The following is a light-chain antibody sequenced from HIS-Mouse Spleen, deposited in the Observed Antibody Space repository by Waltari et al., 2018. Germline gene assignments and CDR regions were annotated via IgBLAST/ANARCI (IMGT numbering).Light chain of an antibody. CDR1: SSDVGSYNL. J-gene: IGLJ3*02. CDR2: EGS. V-gene: IGLV2-23*01. CDR3: CSYAGSSWV. Sequence: QSALTQPASVSGSPGQSITISCTGTSSDVGSYNLVSWYQQHPGKAPKPMIYEGSKRPSGVSNRFSGAKSGNTASLTISGLQAEDEADYYCCSYAGSSWVFGGGTKLTVL.